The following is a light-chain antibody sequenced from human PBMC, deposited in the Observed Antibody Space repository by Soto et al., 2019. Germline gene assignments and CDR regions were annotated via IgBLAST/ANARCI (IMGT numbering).Light chain of an antibody. CDR1: RSNVGENY. V-gene: IGLV2-8*01. J-gene: IGLJ3*02. CDR2: EVD. CDR3: AAHAGGNTWL. Sequence: QSVLTQTPSVSAAPGQRVTISCSGSRSNVGENYVSWYQQRPGTAPKMIIFEVDKRPSGVPNRFSGSRSGDKASLTVSGLQTEDEGLYYCAAHAGGNTWLFGGGTKVTVL.